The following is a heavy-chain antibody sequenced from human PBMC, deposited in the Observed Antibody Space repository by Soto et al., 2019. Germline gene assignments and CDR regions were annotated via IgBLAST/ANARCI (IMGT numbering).Heavy chain of an antibody. D-gene: IGHD3-3*01. CDR1: GFTFSSYA. V-gene: IGHV3-30-3*01. J-gene: IGHJ5*02. CDR3: ERDLKYYDFWSGSLNWFDP. CDR2: ISYDGSNK. Sequence: PGGSLRLSCAASGFTFSSYAMHWVRQAPGKGLEWVAVISYDGSNKYYADSVKGRFTISRDNSKNTLYLQMNSLRAEDTAVYYCERDLKYYDFWSGSLNWFDPWGQGTLVTVSS.